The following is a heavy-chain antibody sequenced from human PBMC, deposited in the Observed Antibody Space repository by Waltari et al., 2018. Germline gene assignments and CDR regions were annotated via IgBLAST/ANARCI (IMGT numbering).Heavy chain of an antibody. CDR3: ARGKIAGYYYYYMDV. Sequence: QLQLQESGPGLVKPSETLSLTCTVSCGSISSSSYYWGWIRQPPAKGLEWIGSIYYSVSTYYHLSLKSRVTISVDTSKNKFSLKLSSVTDADTAVYSCARGKIAGYYYYYMDVWGKGTTVTISS. CDR2: IYYSVST. J-gene: IGHJ6*03. CDR1: CGSISSSSYY. V-gene: IGHV4-39*07.